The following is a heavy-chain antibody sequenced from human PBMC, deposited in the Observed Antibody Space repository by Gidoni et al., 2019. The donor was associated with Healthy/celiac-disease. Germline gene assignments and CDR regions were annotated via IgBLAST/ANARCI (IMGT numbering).Heavy chain of an antibody. Sequence: QVQLVQSGAEVMKPGSSVQVSCKASVGTFSSYAISWVRQAPGQGLEWMGRIIPIFGIANYAQKCQGRVTITADKSTSTAYMELSSLRSEDTAVYYCARGGDSSGYYYLIYWGQGTLVTVSS. CDR2: IIPIFGIA. CDR1: VGTFSSYA. CDR3: ARGGDSSGYYYLIY. J-gene: IGHJ4*02. V-gene: IGHV1-69*04. D-gene: IGHD3-22*01.